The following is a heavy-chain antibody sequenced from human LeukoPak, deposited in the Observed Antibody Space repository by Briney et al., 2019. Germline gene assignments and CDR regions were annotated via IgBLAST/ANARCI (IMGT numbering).Heavy chain of an antibody. J-gene: IGHJ2*01. Sequence: VASVKVSCKASGGTFSSYAISWMRQAPGQGLEWMGGIIPIFGTANYAQKFQGRVTITTGESTSTAYMELSSLRSEDTAVYYCARVNPSYSSSREYWYFDLWGRGTLVTVSS. CDR1: GGTFSSYA. V-gene: IGHV1-69*05. D-gene: IGHD6-13*01. CDR3: ARVNPSYSSSREYWYFDL. CDR2: IIPIFGTA.